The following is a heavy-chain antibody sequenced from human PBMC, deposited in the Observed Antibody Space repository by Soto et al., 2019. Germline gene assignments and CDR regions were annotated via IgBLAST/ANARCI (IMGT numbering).Heavy chain of an antibody. J-gene: IGHJ4*02. CDR2: ISWNSGSI. CDR3: AKDLAYSSSANFDY. Sequence: PGGSLSLSCAASGLTFDDYAMHWVRQTPGKGLEWVSGISWNSGSIGHADSVKGRFTISRDNAKNSLYLQMNSLRAEDTALYYCAKDLAYSSSANFDYWGQGTLVTVSS. V-gene: IGHV3-9*01. D-gene: IGHD6-13*01. CDR1: GLTFDDYA.